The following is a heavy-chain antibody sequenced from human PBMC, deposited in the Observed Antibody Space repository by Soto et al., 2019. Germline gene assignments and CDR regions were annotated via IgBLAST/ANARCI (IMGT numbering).Heavy chain of an antibody. CDR2: IYYSGST. J-gene: IGHJ5*02. CDR1: GGSISRSGYY. V-gene: IGHV4-39*01. CDR3: GRCNTGWYHWLEP. D-gene: IGHD3-9*01. Sequence: SETLSLTCTLSGGSISRSGYYWRWIRQPPGKGLEWIGSIYYSGSTYYNPSLKSRVTISVDTSKNQFSLKLSSVTAAVTAVYYCGRCNTGWYHWLEPWGQGTLVDVSS.